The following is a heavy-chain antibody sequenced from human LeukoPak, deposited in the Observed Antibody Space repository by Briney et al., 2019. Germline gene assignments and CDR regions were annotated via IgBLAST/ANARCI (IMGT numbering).Heavy chain of an antibody. CDR1: GFTFSSYG. D-gene: IGHD3-22*01. Sequence: GGSLRLSCAASGFTFSSYGMSWVRQAPGKGLEWVSAISGSGGSTYYADSVKGRFTISRDNSKNTLYLQMNSLRAEDTAVYYCAKLLGSSGFENAFDIWGQGTMVTVSS. CDR2: ISGSGGST. V-gene: IGHV3-23*01. CDR3: AKLLGSSGFENAFDI. J-gene: IGHJ3*02.